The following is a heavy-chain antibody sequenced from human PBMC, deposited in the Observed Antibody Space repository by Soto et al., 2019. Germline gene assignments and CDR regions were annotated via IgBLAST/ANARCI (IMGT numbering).Heavy chain of an antibody. CDR3: ARMYNWNAWNWFDP. V-gene: IGHV1-8*01. D-gene: IGHD1-20*01. J-gene: IGHJ5*02. CDR1: GYTFTSYD. CDR2: MNPNSGNT. Sequence: QVQLVQSGAEVKKPGASVKVSCKASGYTFTSYDINWVRQATGQGLEWMGWMNPNSGNTGYAQKFQGRVTMTRNTYISTAYMELSSLRSEDTAVYYCARMYNWNAWNWFDPWGQGTLDTVSS.